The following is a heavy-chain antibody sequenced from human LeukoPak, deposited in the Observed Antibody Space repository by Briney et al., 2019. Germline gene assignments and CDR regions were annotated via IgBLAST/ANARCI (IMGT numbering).Heavy chain of an antibody. V-gene: IGHV3-33*01. D-gene: IGHD6-13*01. J-gene: IGHJ4*02. CDR3: ARSWYVMYYFDY. CDR1: GFTFSSYG. CDR2: IWYDGSNK. Sequence: PGRSLRLSCAASGFTFSSYGMHWVRQAPGKGLGWVAVIWYDGSNKYYADSVKGRFTISRDNSKNTLYLQMNSLRAEDTAVYYCARSWYVMYYFDYWGQGTLVTVSS.